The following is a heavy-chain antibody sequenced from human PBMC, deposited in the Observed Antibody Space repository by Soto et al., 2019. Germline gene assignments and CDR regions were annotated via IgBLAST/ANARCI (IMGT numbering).Heavy chain of an antibody. CDR2: INAGNGNT. CDR1: GGTFSSYT. J-gene: IGHJ4*02. D-gene: IGHD6-13*01. Sequence: ASVKVSCKASGGTFSSYTISWVRQAPGQGLEWMGWINAGNGNTKFSQKFQGRVTITRDTSATTAYMELTTLTSEDTAVYYCARGGGGPAAGPFHFDYWGQGTLVTVSS. CDR3: ARGGGGPAAGPFHFDY. V-gene: IGHV1-3*01.